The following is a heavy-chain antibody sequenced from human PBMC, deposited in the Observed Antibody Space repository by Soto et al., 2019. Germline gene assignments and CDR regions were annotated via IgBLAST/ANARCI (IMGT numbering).Heavy chain of an antibody. Sequence: GASVKVSCKASGYPFTGPYIYWVRQAPGQGLEWMGWINPSSGGAEFAEKFQGRVTVTRDTSIRTVFLELNSLTSDDTGVYFCARHFRTYRHGVDVCGQGTAVTVSS. D-gene: IGHD1-1*01. CDR2: INPSSGGA. J-gene: IGHJ6*02. V-gene: IGHV1-2*02. CDR1: GYPFTGPY. CDR3: ARHFRTYRHGVDV.